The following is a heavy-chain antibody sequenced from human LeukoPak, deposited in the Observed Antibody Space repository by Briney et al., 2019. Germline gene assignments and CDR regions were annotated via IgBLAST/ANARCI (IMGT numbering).Heavy chain of an antibody. Sequence: SETLSLTCTVSGGSISSYYWSWIRQPPGKGLEWIGYIYYSGSTNYNPSLKSRVSISVDTSKNQFSLKLSSVTAADTAVYYCARIPGGALNWFDPWGQGTLVTVSS. V-gene: IGHV4-59*08. CDR2: IYYSGST. CDR1: GGSISSYY. D-gene: IGHD2-2*02. CDR3: ARIPGGALNWFDP. J-gene: IGHJ5*02.